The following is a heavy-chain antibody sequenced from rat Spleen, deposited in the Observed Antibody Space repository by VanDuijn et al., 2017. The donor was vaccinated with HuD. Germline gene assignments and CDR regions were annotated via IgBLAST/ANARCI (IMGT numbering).Heavy chain of an antibody. V-gene: IGHV5-25*01. J-gene: IGHJ2*01. D-gene: IGHD1-9*01. CDR1: GFIFSNYD. CDR2: ISFDGGST. CDR3: ARQRDTYYGYNSFDY. Sequence: EVQLVESGGGLVQPGRSMKLSCAASGFIFSNYDMAWVRQAPKKGLEWVAYISFDGGSTYYRDSVKGRFTISRDNTKSTLYLQMDSLRSEDTATYYCARQRDTYYGYNSFDYWGQGVMVTVSS.